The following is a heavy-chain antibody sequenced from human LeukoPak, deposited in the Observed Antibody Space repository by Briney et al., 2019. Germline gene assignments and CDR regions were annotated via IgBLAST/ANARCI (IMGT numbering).Heavy chain of an antibody. CDR2: IYYSGSA. D-gene: IGHD6-25*01. CDR1: GGSISTSNYY. Sequence: SETLSLTCSVSGGSISTSNYYWGWIRQPPGKGLEWIGSIYYSGSAYYNPSLKSRVTISVDTSKNQFSLKLSSVTAADTAVYYCARRRRSNYFDYWGQGTLVTVSS. J-gene: IGHJ4*02. V-gene: IGHV4-39*01. CDR3: ARRRRSNYFDY.